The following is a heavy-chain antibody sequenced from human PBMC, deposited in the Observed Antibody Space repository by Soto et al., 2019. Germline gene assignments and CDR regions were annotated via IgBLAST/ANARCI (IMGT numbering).Heavy chain of an antibody. CDR3: ARHEGNGNVWPLDY. Sequence: SETLSLTCTVSGDSIGTTHSYWAWIRQSPGKGLEWIGNIHYSGSTYYMPSLRSRVTLSVDTSKNQFSLRLTSVTAEDTAVYYCARHEGNGNVWPLDYWGQGTLVTVAS. V-gene: IGHV4-39*01. D-gene: IGHD2-8*01. CDR2: IHYSGST. J-gene: IGHJ4*02. CDR1: GDSIGTTHSY.